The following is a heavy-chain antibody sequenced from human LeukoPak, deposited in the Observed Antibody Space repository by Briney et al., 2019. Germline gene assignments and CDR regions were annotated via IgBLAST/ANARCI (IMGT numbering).Heavy chain of an antibody. CDR3: ARAPKGGVLMVYAASAILGY. D-gene: IGHD2-8*01. CDR2: ISSSSSTI. CDR1: GLTFSSYS. Sequence: GGSLRLSCAASGLTFSSYSMNWVRQAPGKGLEWVSYISSSSSTIYYAESVKGRFTISRDNAKNSLYLQMNSLRAEDTAVYYCARAPKGGVLMVYAASAILGYWGQGTLVTVSS. J-gene: IGHJ4*02. V-gene: IGHV3-48*04.